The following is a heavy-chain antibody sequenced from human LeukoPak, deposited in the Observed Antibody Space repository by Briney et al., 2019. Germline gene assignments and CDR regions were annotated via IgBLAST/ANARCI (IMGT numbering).Heavy chain of an antibody. V-gene: IGHV5-51*01. Sequence: GESLKISCKHSEYSFPNYCIGWVRQMPGKGLEWMGIIYPGDSDTRYSPSFQGQVTISADKSISTAYLQWSSLKASDTAMYYCARRRGGYSYGYYFDYWGQGTLVTVSS. CDR2: IYPGDSDT. CDR1: EYSFPNYC. D-gene: IGHD5-18*01. J-gene: IGHJ4*02. CDR3: ARRRGGYSYGYYFDY.